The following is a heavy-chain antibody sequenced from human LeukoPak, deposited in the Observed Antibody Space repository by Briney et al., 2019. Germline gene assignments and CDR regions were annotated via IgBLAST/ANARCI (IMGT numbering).Heavy chain of an antibody. CDR3: ATSDWNYVVR. CDR1: GYTFTGYY. J-gene: IGHJ4*02. D-gene: IGHD1-1*01. Sequence: ASVKVSCKASGYTFTGYYMHWVRQAPGQGLEWMGWISAYNGNTNYAQKLQGRVTMTTDTSTSTAYMELRSLRSDDTAVYYCATSDWNYVVRWGQGTLVTVSS. CDR2: ISAYNGNT. V-gene: IGHV1-18*04.